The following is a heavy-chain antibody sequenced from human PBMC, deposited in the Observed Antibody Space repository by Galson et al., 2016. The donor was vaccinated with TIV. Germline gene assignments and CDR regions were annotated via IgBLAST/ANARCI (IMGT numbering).Heavy chain of an antibody. CDR1: GFPFSSYS. D-gene: IGHD1-7*01. V-gene: IGHV3-21*01. Sequence: SLRLSCAVSGFPFSSYSMNWVRQAPGKGLEWVSSISSTSNYRYYADSVKGRLTISRDNAEDSLYLQINSLRVEDTALYYCARRGNYLSDAFDIWGQGTMVTVSS. J-gene: IGHJ3*02. CDR2: ISSTSNYR. CDR3: ARRGNYLSDAFDI.